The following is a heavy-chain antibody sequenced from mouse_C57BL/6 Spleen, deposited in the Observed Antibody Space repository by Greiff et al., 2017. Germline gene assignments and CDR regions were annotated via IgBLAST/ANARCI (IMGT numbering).Heavy chain of an antibody. CDR2: ISGGGGNT. D-gene: IGHD1-1*01. CDR3: ARHNYGSSPFAY. CDR1: GFTFSSYT. V-gene: IGHV5-9*01. Sequence: EVKLVESGGGLVKPGGSLKLSCAASGFTFSSYTMSWVRQTPEKRLEWVATISGGGGNTYYPDSVKGRFTISRDNAKNNLYLQMSSLRSEDTALYYCARHNYGSSPFAYWGQGTLVTVSA. J-gene: IGHJ3*01.